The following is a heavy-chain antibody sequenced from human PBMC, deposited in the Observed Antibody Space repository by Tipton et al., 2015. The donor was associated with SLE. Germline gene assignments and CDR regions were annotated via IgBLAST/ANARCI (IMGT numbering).Heavy chain of an antibody. V-gene: IGHV4-59*11. J-gene: IGHJ3*02. CDR1: GDSTTSRY. CDR3: AGALSTMILEVPGPFDM. CDR2: ISNSGST. D-gene: IGHD3-22*01. Sequence: TLSLTCTVSGDSTTSRYWNWIRQAPGKGLEYIGYISNSGSTNYNPSLKSRVTISLDRSKNHFSLTLSSVTAADTAVYYCAGALSTMILEVPGPFDMWGQGTMVTVSS.